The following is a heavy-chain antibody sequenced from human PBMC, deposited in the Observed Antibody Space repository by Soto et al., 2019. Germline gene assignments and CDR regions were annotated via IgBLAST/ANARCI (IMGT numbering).Heavy chain of an antibody. V-gene: IGHV3-33*01. Sequence: GGSLRLSCAASGFTFSSYGMHWVRLAPGKGLEWVAVIWYDGSNKYYADSVKGRFTISRDNSKNTLYLQMNSLRAEDTAVYYCARVYGSFSFHYYYYGMDVWGQGTTVTVSS. CDR1: GFTFSSYG. CDR3: ARVYGSFSFHYYYYGMDV. CDR2: IWYDGSNK. J-gene: IGHJ6*02. D-gene: IGHD3-10*01.